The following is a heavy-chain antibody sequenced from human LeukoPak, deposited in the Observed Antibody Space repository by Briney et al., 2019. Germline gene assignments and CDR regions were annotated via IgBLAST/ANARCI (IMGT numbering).Heavy chain of an antibody. CDR3: ASAGLYSSIYYFDY. J-gene: IGHJ4*02. V-gene: IGHV5-51*01. CDR1: GYTFNNYW. CDR2: IYPGDSDT. Sequence: PGESLKISCKGSGYTFNNYWIGWVRQMPGKGLEWMGIIYPGDSDTRYSPSFQGQVTISADKSISTAYLQWSSLKASDTAMYYCASAGLYSSIYYFDYWGQGTLVTVSS. D-gene: IGHD2-2*02.